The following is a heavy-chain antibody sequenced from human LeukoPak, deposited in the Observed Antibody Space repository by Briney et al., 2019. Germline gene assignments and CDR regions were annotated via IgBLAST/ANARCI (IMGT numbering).Heavy chain of an antibody. CDR1: GVSIRNGNYY. J-gene: IGHJ5*02. CDR3: ARDKNRIVVVPAAIRADWFDP. CDR2: IYTSGST. V-gene: IGHV4-61*02. Sequence: SETLSLTCTVSGVSIRNGNYYWSWIRQPAGKGLEWIGRIYTSGSTNYNPSLKSRVTMSVDTSKNQFSLKLSSVTAADTAVYYCARDKNRIVVVPAAIRADWFDPWGQGTLVTVSS. D-gene: IGHD2-2*02.